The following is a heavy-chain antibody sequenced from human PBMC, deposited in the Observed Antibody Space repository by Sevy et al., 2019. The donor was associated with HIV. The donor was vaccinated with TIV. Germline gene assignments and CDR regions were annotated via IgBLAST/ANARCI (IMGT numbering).Heavy chain of an antibody. Sequence: GESLKISCAASEVTFSNYAMSWVRQAPGKGLEWVSSISGRGGETFYADSVKGRFTISRDKSKNTLYLQMNSLRVEDTAVYYCAKDMILVVGEALDIWGQGTMVTVSS. CDR1: EVTFSNYA. D-gene: IGHD3-22*01. CDR3: AKDMILVVGEALDI. CDR2: ISGRGGET. V-gene: IGHV3-23*01. J-gene: IGHJ3*02.